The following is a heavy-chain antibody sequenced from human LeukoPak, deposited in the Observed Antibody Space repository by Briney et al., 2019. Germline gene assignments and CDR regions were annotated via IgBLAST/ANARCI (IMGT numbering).Heavy chain of an antibody. V-gene: IGHV4-39*01. CDR1: GGSISSSSNY. CDR2: ICYSGGT. D-gene: IGHD3-10*01. J-gene: IGHJ4*02. Sequence: SETLSLTCNVSGGSISSSSNYWGWIRQPPGKGLEWIGSICYSGGTYYNPSLKSRVTISVDTSKNQFSLKLSSVTAADTAVYYCARRPKTPGRTIFDYWGQGTLVTVSS. CDR3: ARRPKTPGRTIFDY.